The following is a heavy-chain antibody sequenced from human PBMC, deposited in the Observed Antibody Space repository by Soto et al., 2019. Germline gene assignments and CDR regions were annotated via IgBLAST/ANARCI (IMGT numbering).Heavy chain of an antibody. J-gene: IGHJ6*03. D-gene: IGHD3-9*01. Sequence: ASVKVSCKASGYTFTSYYMHWVRQAPGQGLEWMGIINPSGGSTSYAQKFQGRVTMTRDTSTSTVYMELSSLRSEDTAVYYCARDPLSYYDILTGYFPAGSYYMDVLGKGTTVTVSS. CDR1: GYTFTSYY. V-gene: IGHV1-46*03. CDR3: ARDPLSYYDILTGYFPAGSYYMDV. CDR2: INPSGGST.